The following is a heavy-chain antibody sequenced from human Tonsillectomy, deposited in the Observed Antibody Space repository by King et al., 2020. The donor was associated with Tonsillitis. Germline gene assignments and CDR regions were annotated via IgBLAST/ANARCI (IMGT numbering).Heavy chain of an antibody. CDR3: ARDSNQQLVH. Sequence: AQLVQSGAEVKKPGSSVKVSCKTSGGAFSTYTISWVRLAPGQGLEWIGGIIPIFGASNYAQQFQGRVTFTADESSSTAYMELSSLKSEDTAIYYCARDSNQQLVHWGQGTLVTVSS. CDR2: IIPIFGAS. J-gene: IGHJ4*02. D-gene: IGHD6-13*01. V-gene: IGHV1-69*01. CDR1: GGAFSTYT.